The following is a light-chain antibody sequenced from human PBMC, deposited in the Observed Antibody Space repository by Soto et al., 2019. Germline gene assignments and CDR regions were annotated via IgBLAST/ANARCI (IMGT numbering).Light chain of an antibody. J-gene: IGKJ1*01. Sequence: AIRMTQSPSSFSASTGDRVTITCRASQGIRSYLAWYQQKPGKAPKLLIYAASTLQSGVPSRFSGSGSGTDFTLTISCLQSEDFETYYCQQYYSYPWTFGQGTKVDIK. CDR1: QGIRSY. V-gene: IGKV1-8*01. CDR2: AAS. CDR3: QQYYSYPWT.